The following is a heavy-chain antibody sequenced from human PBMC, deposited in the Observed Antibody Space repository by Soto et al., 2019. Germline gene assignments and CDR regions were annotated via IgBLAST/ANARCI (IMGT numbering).Heavy chain of an antibody. V-gene: IGHV3-21*01. CDR3: ARDVDTAMVNGYYYGMDV. J-gene: IGHJ6*02. Sequence: EVQLVESGGGLVKPGGSLRLSCAASGFTFSSYSMNWVRQAPGKGLEWVSSISSSSSYIYYADSVKGRFTISRDNANNSLYLQMNSLRAEDTAVYYCARDVDTAMVNGYYYGMDVWGQGTTVTVSS. CDR1: GFTFSSYS. D-gene: IGHD5-18*01. CDR2: ISSSSSYI.